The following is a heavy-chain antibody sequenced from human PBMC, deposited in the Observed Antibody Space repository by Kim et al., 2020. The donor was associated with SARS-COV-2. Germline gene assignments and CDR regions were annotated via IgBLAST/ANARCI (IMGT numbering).Heavy chain of an antibody. Sequence: VKGRFTISRDNSKNTLYLQMNSLRAEDTAVYYCARDGHYYGSGSAYYFDYWGQGTLVTVSS. CDR3: ARDGHYYGSGSAYYFDY. V-gene: IGHV3-30*07. J-gene: IGHJ4*02. D-gene: IGHD3-10*01.